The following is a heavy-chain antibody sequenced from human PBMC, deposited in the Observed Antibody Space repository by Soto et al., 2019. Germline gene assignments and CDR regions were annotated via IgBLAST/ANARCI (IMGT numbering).Heavy chain of an antibody. CDR2: IVPFFGTA. V-gene: IGHV1-69*06. D-gene: IGHD3-22*01. CDR3: ASLSSTYEISGYFDY. Sequence: GASVKVSCKASGGTFSSSVISWVRQAPGRGLEWMGGIVPFFGTANCALNFQGRVTITADKSTSTVYMDLSNLRSDDTAVYYCASLSSTYEISGYFDYWGQGTLVTVSS. J-gene: IGHJ4*02. CDR1: GGTFSSSV.